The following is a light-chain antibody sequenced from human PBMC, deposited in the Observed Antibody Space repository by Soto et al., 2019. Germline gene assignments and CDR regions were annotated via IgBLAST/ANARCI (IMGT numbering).Light chain of an antibody. V-gene: IGKV3-20*01. Sequence: EIVLTQSPGTLSLSPGERATLSCRASQSVSSSYLAWYQQKPGQAPRLLVYGASSRAPGIPDRFSGSASGTDFTLNISRLEPEDFAVYYCQLYSSSPPSYTFGPGTKLEIK. CDR1: QSVSSSY. CDR2: GAS. J-gene: IGKJ2*01. CDR3: QLYSSSPPSYT.